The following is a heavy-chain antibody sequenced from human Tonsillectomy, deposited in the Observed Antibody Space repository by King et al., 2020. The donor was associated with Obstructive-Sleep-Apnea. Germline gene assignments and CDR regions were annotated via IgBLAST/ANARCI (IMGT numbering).Heavy chain of an antibody. V-gene: IGHV3-30*18. CDR1: GFTFRSYG. D-gene: IGHD3-22*01. CDR2: ISYDGSNT. CDR3: AKDNVGSDSYYVPLYYFDY. Sequence: VQLVESGGGVVQPGRSLRLSCTASGFTFRSYGMHWVRQAPGKGLEWVAIISYDGSNTYYADSVKGRFTISRDNSKNTLYLQLNSLRPEDTAVYYCAKDNVGSDSYYVPLYYFDYWGQGTLVTVSS. J-gene: IGHJ4*02.